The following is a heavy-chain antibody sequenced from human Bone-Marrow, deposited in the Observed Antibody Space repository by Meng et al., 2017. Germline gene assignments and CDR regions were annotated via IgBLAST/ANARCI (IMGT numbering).Heavy chain of an antibody. CDR3: SGHVDY. J-gene: IGHJ4*01. CDR2: MKSNVDGGTV. CDR1: GFTFSNAW. V-gene: IGHV3-15*01. Sequence: EVQLVESGGGFVKPGGSLRISCAASGFTFSNAWMTWVRQAPGKGLEWIGRMKSNVDGGTVDYAAAVKGRFFISRDDSENTFYLQMNSLKTEDTAVYYCSGHVDYWGHGTLVTVSS.